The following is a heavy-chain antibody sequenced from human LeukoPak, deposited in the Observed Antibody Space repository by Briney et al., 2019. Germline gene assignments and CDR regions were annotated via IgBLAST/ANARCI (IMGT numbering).Heavy chain of an antibody. CDR2: INSDGSST. V-gene: IGHV3-74*01. Sequence: PGGSLRLSCAASGFTFSSYAMSWVRQAPGKGLVWVSRINSDGSSTIYADSVKGRFTISRDNAKNTLYVQMNSLRAEDTAVYYCSTGSGHAFDIWGRGTMVTVSS. D-gene: IGHD3-10*01. J-gene: IGHJ3*02. CDR3: STGSGHAFDI. CDR1: GFTFSSYA.